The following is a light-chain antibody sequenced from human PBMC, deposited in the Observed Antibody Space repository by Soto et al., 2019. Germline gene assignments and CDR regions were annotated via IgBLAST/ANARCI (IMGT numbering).Light chain of an antibody. CDR1: SSDIGNYNL. V-gene: IGLV2-23*01. J-gene: IGLJ3*02. CDR3: CSYAGSYTWV. Sequence: QSALTQPASVSGSPGQSITISCTGTSSDIGNYNLVSWYQHPGKAPKLMIHEDSKRPSGVSNRFSGSKSGNTASLTISGLRTEDEADYYCCSYAGSYTWVFGGGTKLTVL. CDR2: EDS.